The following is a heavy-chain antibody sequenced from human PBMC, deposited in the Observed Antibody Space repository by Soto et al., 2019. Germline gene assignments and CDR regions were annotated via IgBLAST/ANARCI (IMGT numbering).Heavy chain of an antibody. D-gene: IGHD2-15*01. V-gene: IGHV2-5*02. CDR2: IYWDDDK. Sequence: QITLKESGPTLVKPTQTLTLTCTFSGFSLTTSDMGVGWIRQPPGKALEWLALIYWDDDKRYSPSLKSRVTTTKATANNQVVLPMTNMAPVDTATSYCAPCVGGGSSRYFDCWGQGTLVTVSS. CDR3: APCVGGGSSRYFDC. CDR1: GFSLTTSDMG. J-gene: IGHJ4*02.